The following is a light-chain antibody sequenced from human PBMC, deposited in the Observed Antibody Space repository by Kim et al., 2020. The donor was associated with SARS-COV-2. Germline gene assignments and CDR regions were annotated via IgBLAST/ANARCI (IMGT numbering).Light chain of an antibody. J-gene: IGKJ1*01. Sequence: ASVGDRVTISCRASQGFSSSLAWYQQTPGKAPRLLVYATSKLANGVPSRFSGSGSGTDYVLTITSLQPGDFATYYCQQYYSPPWTFGRGTKVEMK. CDR2: ATS. CDR1: QGFSSS. CDR3: QQYYSPPWT. V-gene: IGKV1-NL1*01.